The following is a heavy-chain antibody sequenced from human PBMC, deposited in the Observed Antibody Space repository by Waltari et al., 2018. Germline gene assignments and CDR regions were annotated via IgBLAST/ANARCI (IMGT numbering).Heavy chain of an antibody. CDR2: SNHSGST. J-gene: IGHJ4*02. Sequence: QVQLQQWGAGLLKPSETLSLTCAVYGGSFSSYYWSWIRQPPGKGLEWIGESNHSGSTNYNPSLKSRVTISVDTSKNQFSLKLRSVTAADTAVYYCAREYNYGPFLWGQGTLVTVSS. CDR1: GGSFSSYY. V-gene: IGHV4-34*01. D-gene: IGHD5-18*01. CDR3: AREYNYGPFL.